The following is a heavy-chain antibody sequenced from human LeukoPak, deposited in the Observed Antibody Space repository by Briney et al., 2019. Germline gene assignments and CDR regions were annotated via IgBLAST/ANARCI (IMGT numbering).Heavy chain of an antibody. V-gene: IGHV4-34*01. D-gene: IGHD3-3*01. CDR2: INHSGST. CDR3: ARGDFWSGYYRGGWFDP. CDR1: GGSFSGYY. Sequence: SETLSLTCAVCGGSFSGYYWSWIRQPPGKGLEWIGEINHSGSTNYNPSLKSRVTISVDTSKNQFSLKLSSVTAADTAVYYCARGDFWSGYYRGGWFDPWGQGTLVTVSS. J-gene: IGHJ5*02.